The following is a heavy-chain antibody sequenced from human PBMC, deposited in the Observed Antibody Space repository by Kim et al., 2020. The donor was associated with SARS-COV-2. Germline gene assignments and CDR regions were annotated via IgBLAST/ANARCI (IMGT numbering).Heavy chain of an antibody. J-gene: IGHJ4*02. Sequence: AQKFQGRVAITADESASTAYMELSSLGSEDTAVYYCASCADSGSYYYFDYWGQGTLVTVSS. CDR3: ASCADSGSYYYFDY. V-gene: IGHV1-69*01. D-gene: IGHD1-26*01.